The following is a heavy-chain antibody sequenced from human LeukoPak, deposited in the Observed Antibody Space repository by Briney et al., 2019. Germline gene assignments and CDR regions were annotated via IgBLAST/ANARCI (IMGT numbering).Heavy chain of an antibody. CDR2: ISYDGSNK. J-gene: IGHJ4*02. V-gene: IGHV3-30*18. D-gene: IGHD6-19*01. CDR1: GFTFSSYG. CDR3: AKDFSSVAGTRPEYYFDY. Sequence: GGSLRLSCAASGFTFSSYGMHWVRQAPGKGLEWVAVISYDGSNKYYADSVKGRFTISRDNSKNTLYLQMNSLRAEDTAVYYCAKDFSSVAGTRPEYYFDYWGQGTLVTVSS.